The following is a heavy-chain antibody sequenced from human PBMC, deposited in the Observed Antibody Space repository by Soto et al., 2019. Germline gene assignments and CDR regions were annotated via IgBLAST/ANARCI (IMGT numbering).Heavy chain of an antibody. Sequence: QVRLVESGGGVVQPGRSLRLSCEASGFIFPNFGLHWVRQAPGKGLQWLGVVSSDGSRKYYADSVRGRLNISRDNPKNTLYLQLDSLSADDTAVYYCAKSWNLDFSATWYAPDYWGQGTLVTVSS. J-gene: IGHJ4*02. CDR3: AKSWNLDFSATWYAPDY. D-gene: IGHD6-13*01. CDR2: VSSDGSRK. CDR1: GFIFPNFG. V-gene: IGHV3-30*18.